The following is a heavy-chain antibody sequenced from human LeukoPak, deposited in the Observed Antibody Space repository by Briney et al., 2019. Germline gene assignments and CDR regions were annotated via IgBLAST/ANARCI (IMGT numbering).Heavy chain of an antibody. CDR2: IYYSGST. D-gene: IGHD3-3*01. CDR3: ARGPYDFWSGYSYPFDY. Sequence: KTSETLSLTCTVSGGSISSYYWSWIRQPPGKGLEWIGYIYYSGSTNYNPSLKSRVTISVDTSKNQFSLKLSSVTAADTAVYYCARGPYDFWSGYSYPFDYWGQGTLVTVSS. V-gene: IGHV4-59*12. J-gene: IGHJ4*02. CDR1: GGSISSYY.